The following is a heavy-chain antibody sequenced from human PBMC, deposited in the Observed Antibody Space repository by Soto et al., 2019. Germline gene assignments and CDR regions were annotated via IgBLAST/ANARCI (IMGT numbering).Heavy chain of an antibody. J-gene: IGHJ4*02. CDR2: IYYSGST. CDR3: ARGSHEYSRIFDY. CDR1: GGSISSYY. V-gene: IGHV4-59*08. D-gene: IGHD6-6*01. Sequence: QVQLQESGPGLVKPSETLSLTCTVSGGSISSYYWSWIRQPPGKGLEWIGYIYYSGSTNYNPSLKSRVTISVDTSKNQFSLKLSSVTAADTAVYYCARGSHEYSRIFDYWGQGTLVTVSS.